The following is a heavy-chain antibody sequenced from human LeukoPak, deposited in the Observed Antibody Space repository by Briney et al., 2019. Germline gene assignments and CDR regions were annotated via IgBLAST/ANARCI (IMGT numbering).Heavy chain of an antibody. CDR1: GFTFSTYA. J-gene: IGHJ4*02. CDR2: ISGRGVST. Sequence: PGGSLRLSCAASGFTFSTYAMSWVRQAPGKGLEWVSAISGRGVSTSYADSVRGRFTISRDNSKNTLYLQMNSLRDEDTAVYYCARGSSGWYIDYWGQGTLVTVSS. CDR3: ARGSSGWYIDY. D-gene: IGHD6-19*01. V-gene: IGHV3-23*01.